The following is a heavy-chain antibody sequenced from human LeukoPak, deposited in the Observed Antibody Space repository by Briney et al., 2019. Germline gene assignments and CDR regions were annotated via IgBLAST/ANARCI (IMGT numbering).Heavy chain of an antibody. D-gene: IGHD3-22*01. V-gene: IGHV3-13*01. J-gene: IGHJ4*02. CDR2: IGTAGDT. CDR1: GFTFSSYD. CDR3: ARAAAGGVDSSGYPFDY. Sequence: PGGSLRLSCAASGFTFSSYDMHWVRQATGKGLEWVSAIGTAGDTYYPGSVKGRFTISRENAKSSLCLQMNSLRAGDTAVYYCARAAAGGVDSSGYPFDYWGQGTLVTVSS.